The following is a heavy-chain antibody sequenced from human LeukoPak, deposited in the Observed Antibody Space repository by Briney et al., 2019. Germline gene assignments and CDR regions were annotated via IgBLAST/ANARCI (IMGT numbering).Heavy chain of an antibody. CDR3: ARDPSSGWFDY. Sequence: GGSLRLSCAASGFTVDSNYMNWVRQAPGKGLEWVSVIYSAGNTYYADSVKGRFTISRDNSKNTLYLQMNSLRTEDTAVYYCARDPSSGWFDYWGQGTLVTVSS. V-gene: IGHV3-66*02. CDR1: GFTVDSNY. J-gene: IGHJ4*02. D-gene: IGHD6-19*01. CDR2: IYSAGNT.